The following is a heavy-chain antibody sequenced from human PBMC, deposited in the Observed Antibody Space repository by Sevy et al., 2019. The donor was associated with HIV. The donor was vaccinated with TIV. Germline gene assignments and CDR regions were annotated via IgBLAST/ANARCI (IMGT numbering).Heavy chain of an antibody. Sequence: GGSLRLSCAASGFTFSSYAMSWVRQAPGKGLEWVSAISGSGGSTYYADSVKGRSTISRDNSKNTLYLQMNSLRAEDTAVYYCAKTIGPMITFGGVIVMGYFDYWGQGTLVTVSS. D-gene: IGHD3-16*02. CDR3: AKTIGPMITFGGVIVMGYFDY. CDR2: ISGSGGST. V-gene: IGHV3-23*01. CDR1: GFTFSSYA. J-gene: IGHJ4*02.